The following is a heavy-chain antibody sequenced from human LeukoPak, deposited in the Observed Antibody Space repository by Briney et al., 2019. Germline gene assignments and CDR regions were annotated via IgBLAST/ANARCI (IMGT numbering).Heavy chain of an antibody. J-gene: IGHJ4*02. CDR2: IYHSGST. Sequence: SETLSLTCAVSGGSISSGGYSWSWIRQPPGKGLEWIGYIYHSGSTYYNPSLKSRVTISVDRSKNQFSLKLSSVTAADTAVYYCARGGYSSTWNFDYWGQGTLVTVSS. D-gene: IGHD6-13*01. V-gene: IGHV4-30-2*01. CDR3: ARGGYSSTWNFDY. CDR1: GGSISSGGYS.